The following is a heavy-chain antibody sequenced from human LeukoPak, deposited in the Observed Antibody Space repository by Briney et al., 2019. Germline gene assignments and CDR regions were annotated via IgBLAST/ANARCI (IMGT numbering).Heavy chain of an antibody. CDR2: INWNGGST. CDR1: GFTFDDYG. Sequence: PGGSLRLSCAASGFTFDDYGVSWVRQAPGKGLEWVSAINWNGGSTGYADSVKGRFTISRDNAKNSLYLQMNSLRAEDTALYYCARLLGPDYYDSSGYYDYWGQGTLVTVSS. J-gene: IGHJ4*02. CDR3: ARLLGPDYYDSSGYYDY. V-gene: IGHV3-20*04. D-gene: IGHD3-22*01.